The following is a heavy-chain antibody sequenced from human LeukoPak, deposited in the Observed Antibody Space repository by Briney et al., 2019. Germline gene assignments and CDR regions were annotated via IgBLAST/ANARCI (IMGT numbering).Heavy chain of an antibody. CDR3: ARRGDSYNYDY. Sequence: GGSLRLSCAASGFTFSTYNMHWVRQAPGKGLECVSAISTHGGTTYYANSVKGRFTISRDNSKNTLYLQMGSLRPEDMAVYYCARRGDSYNYDYWGQGTLVTVSS. J-gene: IGHJ4*02. CDR1: GFTFSTYN. CDR2: ISTHGGTT. D-gene: IGHD5-24*01. V-gene: IGHV3-64*01.